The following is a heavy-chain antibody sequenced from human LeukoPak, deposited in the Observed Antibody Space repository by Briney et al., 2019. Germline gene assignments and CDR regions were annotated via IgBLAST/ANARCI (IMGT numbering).Heavy chain of an antibody. J-gene: IGHJ5*02. CDR3: AREVPGLHRYNWFDP. V-gene: IGHV4-30-4*08. CDR1: GGSISSGDYY. CDR2: IYYSGST. Sequence: PSETPSLTCTVSGGSISSGDYYWSWIRQPPGKGLEWIGYIYYSGSTYYNPSLKSRVTISVDTSKNQFSLKLSSVTAADTAVYYCAREVPGLHRYNWFDPWGQGTLVTVSS. D-gene: IGHD4-11*01.